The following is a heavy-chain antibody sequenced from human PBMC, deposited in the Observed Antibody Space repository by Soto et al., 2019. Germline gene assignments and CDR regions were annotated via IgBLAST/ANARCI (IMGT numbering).Heavy chain of an antibody. J-gene: IGHJ1*01. CDR2: IYYSGST. CDR3: AIYDSSGSRGFQH. V-gene: IGHV4-31*03. CDR1: GGSISSGGYY. Sequence: SETLSLTCTVSGGSISSGGYYWTWIRQHPGKGLEWIGYIYYSGSTYYNPSLKSRVTISVDTSKNQFSLKLSSVTAADTAVYYCAIYDSSGSRGFQHWGQGTLVTVSS. D-gene: IGHD3-22*01.